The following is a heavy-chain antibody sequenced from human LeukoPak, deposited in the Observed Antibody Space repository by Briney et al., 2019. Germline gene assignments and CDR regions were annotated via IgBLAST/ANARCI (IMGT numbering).Heavy chain of an antibody. J-gene: IGHJ3*02. CDR3: ARDRGFYDPDAFDI. CDR1: GYTFTSYG. V-gene: IGHV1-18*01. CDR2: ISAYNGNT. D-gene: IGHD3-16*01. Sequence: ASVKVSCKASGYTFTSYGISWVRQAPGQGLEWMGWISAYNGNTNYAQKLQGRVTMTTDTSTSTAYMELRSLRSDATAVYYCARDRGFYDPDAFDIWGQGTMVTVSS.